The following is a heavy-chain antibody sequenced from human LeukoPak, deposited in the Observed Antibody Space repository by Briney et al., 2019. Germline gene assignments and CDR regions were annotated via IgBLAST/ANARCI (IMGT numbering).Heavy chain of an antibody. D-gene: IGHD6-13*01. Sequence: ASVKVSCKASGGTFSSYAISWVRQAPGQGLEWMGGIIPIFGTANYAQKFQGRVTITADESTSTAYMELSSLRSEDTAVYYCARGIPDRSSWYDAFDIWGQGTMVTVSS. V-gene: IGHV1-69*13. CDR2: IIPIFGTA. J-gene: IGHJ3*02. CDR1: GGTFSSYA. CDR3: ARGIPDRSSWYDAFDI.